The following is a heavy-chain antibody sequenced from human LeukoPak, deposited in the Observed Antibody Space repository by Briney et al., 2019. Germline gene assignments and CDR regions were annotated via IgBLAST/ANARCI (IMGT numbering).Heavy chain of an antibody. CDR3: ARDINWNDLDF. J-gene: IGHJ4*02. CDR2: ISATSTYI. Sequence: GGSLRLSCAASGFTFSSHNINWVRQAPGKGLEWVSSISATSTYIYYADSVKGRFTISRDNAKNSLYLQMNSLRAEDTAMYYCARDINWNDLDFWGQGSLVTVSS. D-gene: IGHD1-20*01. V-gene: IGHV3-21*04. CDR1: GFTFSSHN.